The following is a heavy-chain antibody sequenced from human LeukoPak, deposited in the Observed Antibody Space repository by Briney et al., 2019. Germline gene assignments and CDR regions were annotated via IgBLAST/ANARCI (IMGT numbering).Heavy chain of an antibody. V-gene: IGHV3-48*03. CDR2: ISSSGSTI. D-gene: IGHD4-23*01. J-gene: IGHJ4*02. CDR3: ARVATTVVTHFDY. CDR1: GFTFSSYE. Sequence: GGSLRLSCAASGFTFSSYEMNWVRQAPGKGLEWVSYISSSGSTIYYADSVKGRFTISRDNAKNSLSLHITSLRAENTALYYCARVATTVVTHFDYWGQGSLVTVSS.